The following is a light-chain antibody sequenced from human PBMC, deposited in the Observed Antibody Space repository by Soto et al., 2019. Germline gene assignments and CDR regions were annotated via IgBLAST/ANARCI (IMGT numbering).Light chain of an antibody. CDR1: QSISSW. J-gene: IGKJ1*01. V-gene: IGKV1-5*03. CDR3: QQYNSYWT. Sequence: DIQMTQSPSTLSASVGDRVTITCRASQSISSWLAWYQQKPGKAPKLLIYKASSLESGVPSRFSGSGSGTEFTLTISSLQPDHFATYYCQQYNSYWTFGQGTKVEIK. CDR2: KAS.